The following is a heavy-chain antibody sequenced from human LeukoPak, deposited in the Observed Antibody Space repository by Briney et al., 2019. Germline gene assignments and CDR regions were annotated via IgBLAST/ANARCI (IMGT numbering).Heavy chain of an antibody. V-gene: IGHV3-23*01. CDR3: AKDRTVRGVIPNWFDP. J-gene: IGHJ5*02. Sequence: GGSLRLSCAASGFTFSSYAMRSVRQAPGKGLEWVSAISGSGGSTYYADSVKGRFTISRDNSKNTLYLQMNSLRAEDTAVYYCAKDRTVRGVIPNWFDPWGQGTLVTVSS. CDR1: GFTFSSYA. D-gene: IGHD3-10*01. CDR2: ISGSGGST.